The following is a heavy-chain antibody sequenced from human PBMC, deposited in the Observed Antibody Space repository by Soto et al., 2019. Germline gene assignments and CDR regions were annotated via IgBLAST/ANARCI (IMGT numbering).Heavy chain of an antibody. J-gene: IGHJ4*02. V-gene: IGHV1-69*12. CDR3: ARDVEELGTSFDY. D-gene: IGHD7-27*01. Sequence: QVQLVQSGAEVKKPGSSVKVSCKASGGTFSSYAISWVRQAPGQGLEWMGGIIPIFGTANYAQKFQGRVTMTADESTSTAYMEVSSLRTEDTAVYYCARDVEELGTSFDYWGQGTLVTVSS. CDR1: GGTFSSYA. CDR2: IIPIFGTA.